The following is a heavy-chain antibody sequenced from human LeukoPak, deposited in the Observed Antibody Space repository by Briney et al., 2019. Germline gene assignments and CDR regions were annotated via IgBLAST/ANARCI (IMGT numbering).Heavy chain of an antibody. V-gene: IGHV3-23*01. J-gene: IGHJ4*02. CDR2: ISVSGGST. D-gene: IGHD3-22*01. CDR1: GFTFSSYA. Sequence: PGGSLRLSCAASGFTFSSYAMSWVRQAPGKGLEWVSTISVSGGSTYYADSVKGRFTISRDNSKNTLYPQMNSLRAEDTAVYYCAREDYDSSGYQPSYYFDYWGQGTLVTVSS. CDR3: AREDYDSSGYQPSYYFDY.